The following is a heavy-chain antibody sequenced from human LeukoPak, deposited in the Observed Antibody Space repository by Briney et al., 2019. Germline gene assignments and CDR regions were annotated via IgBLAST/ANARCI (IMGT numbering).Heavy chain of an antibody. CDR2: IYYSGST. J-gene: IGHJ4*02. V-gene: IGHV4-59*01. CDR1: GGSLSPYY. D-gene: IGHD6-13*01. CDR3: ARWGSRVFDY. Sequence: PSETLSLTCTVSGGSLSPYYWSWIRQPPGKGLEWIGYIYYSGSTNYNPSLKSRVTISVDTSKNQFSLGLSSVTTADTAVYYCARWGSRVFDYWGQGTLVTVSS.